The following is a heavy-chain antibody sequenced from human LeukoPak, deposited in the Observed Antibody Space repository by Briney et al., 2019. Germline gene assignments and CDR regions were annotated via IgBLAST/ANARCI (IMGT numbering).Heavy chain of an antibody. Sequence: GGSLRLSCAASGFTFSSYAMSWVRQAPGKGLEWVSAISGSGGSTYYADSVKGRFTISRDNSKNTLYLQMNSLRAEDTAVYYCARRHILTGYYHGLDYWGQGTLVTVSS. D-gene: IGHD3-9*01. V-gene: IGHV3-23*01. CDR2: ISGSGGST. CDR3: ARRHILTGYYHGLDY. CDR1: GFTFSSYA. J-gene: IGHJ4*02.